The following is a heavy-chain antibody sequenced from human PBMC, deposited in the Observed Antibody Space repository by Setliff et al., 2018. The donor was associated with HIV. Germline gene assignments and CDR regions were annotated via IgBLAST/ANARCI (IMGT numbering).Heavy chain of an antibody. J-gene: IGHJ5*02. CDR2: INHSGST. Sequence: LSLTCAVYGGSFSDYYWSWIRQPPGKGLEWIGEINHSGSTNYNASLKSQVIISGDTSKKQFSLRLSSVTVADTAVYYCARDRRSIFGVDTKNWFDPWGQGTLVTVSS. CDR3: ARDRRSIFGVDTKNWFDP. CDR1: GGSFSDYY. V-gene: IGHV4-34*01. D-gene: IGHD3-3*01.